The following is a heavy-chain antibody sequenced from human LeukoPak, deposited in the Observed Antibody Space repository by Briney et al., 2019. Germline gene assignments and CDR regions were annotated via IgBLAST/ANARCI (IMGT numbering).Heavy chain of an antibody. CDR3: ARGLTYYYDSSGFRVPAGFDY. Sequence: GGSLRLSCAASGFTFSSYSMNWVRQAPGKGLEWVPSISSSSSYIYYADSVKGRFTISRDNAKNSLYLQMNSLRAEDTAVYYCARGLTYYYDSSGFRVPAGFDYWGQGTLVTVSS. D-gene: IGHD3-22*01. CDR2: ISSSSSYI. V-gene: IGHV3-21*01. J-gene: IGHJ4*02. CDR1: GFTFSSYS.